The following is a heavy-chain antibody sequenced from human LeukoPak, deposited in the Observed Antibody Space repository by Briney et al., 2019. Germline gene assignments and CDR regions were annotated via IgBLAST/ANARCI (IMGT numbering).Heavy chain of an antibody. V-gene: IGHV3-23*01. D-gene: IGHD2-15*01. CDR3: TKDLSIGGTCTSGFDT. J-gene: IGHJ4*02. CDR2: ISSSGGST. CDR1: GFTFSNYT. Sequence: GGSLRLSCAASGFTFSNYTMSWVRQAPGKGLEWVSAISSSGGSTYYADSVKGRFTISRDNSKSTLSLQMNSLTAEDTAVYCCTKDLSIGGTCTSGFDTWGQGTLVTAS.